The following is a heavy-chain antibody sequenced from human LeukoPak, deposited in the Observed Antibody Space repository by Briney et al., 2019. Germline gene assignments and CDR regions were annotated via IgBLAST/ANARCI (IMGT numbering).Heavy chain of an antibody. CDR2: IWYDGSNK. CDR1: GFTFSSYG. J-gene: IGHJ4*02. CDR3: AKDAVLRFLEWLSAPDY. D-gene: IGHD3-3*01. Sequence: GGSLRLSCAASGFTFSSYGMHWVRQAPGKGLEWVAVIWYDGSNKYYADSVKGRFTISRDNSKNTLYLQMNSLRSEDTAVYYCAKDAVLRFLEWLSAPDYWGQGTLVTVSS. V-gene: IGHV3-30*02.